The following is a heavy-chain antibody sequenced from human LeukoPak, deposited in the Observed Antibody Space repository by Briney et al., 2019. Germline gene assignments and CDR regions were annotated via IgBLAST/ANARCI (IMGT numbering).Heavy chain of an antibody. CDR2: ISYDGSNK. V-gene: IGHV3-30*18. Sequence: GRSLRLSCAASGFTFSSYGMHWVRQAPGKGLEWVAVISYDGSNKYYADSVKGRFTISRDNSKNTLYLQMNSLRAEDTAVYYCAKDIGPNIVVVPAAMNYWGQGTLVTVSS. J-gene: IGHJ4*02. CDR3: AKDIGPNIVVVPAAMNY. CDR1: GFTFSSYG. D-gene: IGHD2-2*01.